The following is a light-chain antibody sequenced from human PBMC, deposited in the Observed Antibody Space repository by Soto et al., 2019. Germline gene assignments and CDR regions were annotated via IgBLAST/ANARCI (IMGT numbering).Light chain of an antibody. CDR1: QSVSSY. CDR3: QHYGSSPPYT. J-gene: IGKJ2*01. CDR2: GAS. V-gene: IGKV3-20*01. Sequence: EIVLTQSPGTLSLSPGERATLSCRASQSVSSYLAWYQQKPGQAPRLLMYGASSRATGIPDRFSGSGSGTDFTITINRLEPEDFSVYYCQHYGSSPPYTFGQGTKLEIK.